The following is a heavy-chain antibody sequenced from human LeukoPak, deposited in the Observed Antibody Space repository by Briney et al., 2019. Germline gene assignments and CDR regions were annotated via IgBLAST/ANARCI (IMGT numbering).Heavy chain of an antibody. Sequence: KPSETLSLTCAVYGGSFSGYYWSWIRQPAGKGLEWIGEINHSGSTNYNPSLKSRVTISVDTSKNQFSLKLSSVTAADTAVYYCARVIAVAGGSYYFDYWGQGTLVTVSS. CDR3: ARVIAVAGGSYYFDY. CDR1: GGSFSGYY. CDR2: INHSGST. D-gene: IGHD6-19*01. J-gene: IGHJ4*02. V-gene: IGHV4-34*01.